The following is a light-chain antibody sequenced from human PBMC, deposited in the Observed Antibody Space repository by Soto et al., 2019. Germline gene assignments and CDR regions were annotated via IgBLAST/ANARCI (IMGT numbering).Light chain of an antibody. Sequence: EIVLTQSPGTLSLSAGDRATLSCRASQSVSSNYLAWYQQKPGQTPRLLIYGASSRATGIPDRFSGSGSGTDFTLTISRLEPEDFAVYYCQQSGSSPWTFGQGTKAEIK. J-gene: IGKJ1*01. CDR3: QQSGSSPWT. CDR1: QSVSSNY. CDR2: GAS. V-gene: IGKV3-20*01.